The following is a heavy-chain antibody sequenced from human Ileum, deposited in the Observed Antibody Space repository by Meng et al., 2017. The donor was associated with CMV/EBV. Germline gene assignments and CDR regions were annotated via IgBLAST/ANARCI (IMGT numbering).Heavy chain of an antibody. CDR3: ATSRTFDY. J-gene: IGHJ4*02. CDR1: GFTFRDYY. Sequence: GESLKISCAASGFTFRDYYMTWIRQAPGKGLEWVANIKQDGSEKYYVDSVKGRFTISRDNAKNSLYLQMNSLRAEDTAVYYCATSRTFDYWGQGTLVTVSS. V-gene: IGHV3-7*01. CDR2: IKQDGSEK.